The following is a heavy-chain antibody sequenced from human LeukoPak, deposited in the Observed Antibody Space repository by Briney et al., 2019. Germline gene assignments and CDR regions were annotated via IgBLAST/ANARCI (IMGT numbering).Heavy chain of an antibody. V-gene: IGHV1-2*02. D-gene: IGHD3-22*01. J-gene: IGHJ4*02. CDR1: GCTFTDHY. Sequence: GASVKVSCKASGCTFTDHYLHWVRQAPGQGLEWVGWINPNIGDTNHAQKFQGRVTMTRDTSISTAYMELNRLTSDDTAVYYCAREGFYFDTGGSFDYWGQGTLVTVSS. CDR3: AREGFYFDTGGSFDY. CDR2: INPNIGDT.